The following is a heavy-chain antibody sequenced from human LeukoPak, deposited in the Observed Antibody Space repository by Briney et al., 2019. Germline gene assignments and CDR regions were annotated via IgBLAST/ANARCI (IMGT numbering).Heavy chain of an antibody. Sequence: ASVKVSCKASGYTFTGYYMHWGRQAPGQGLEWMGWINPNSGGTNYAQKFQGRVTMTRDTSISTAYMELSRLRSDDTAVYYCARELDDILTGYYRVFDYWGQGTLVTVSS. CDR3: ARELDDILTGYYRVFDY. CDR2: INPNSGGT. CDR1: GYTFTGYY. V-gene: IGHV1-2*02. D-gene: IGHD3-9*01. J-gene: IGHJ4*02.